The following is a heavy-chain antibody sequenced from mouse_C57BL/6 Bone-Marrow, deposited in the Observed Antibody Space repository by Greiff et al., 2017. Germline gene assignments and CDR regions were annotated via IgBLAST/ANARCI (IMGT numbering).Heavy chain of an antibody. V-gene: IGHV5-4*01. CDR2: ISDGGSYT. J-gene: IGHJ1*03. Sequence: EVKLEESGGGLVKPGGSLKLSCAASGFTFSSYAMSWVRQTPEKRLEWVATISDGGSYTYYPDNVKGRFTISRDNAKNNLYLQMSHLKSEDTAMYYCARDEYGIWYFDVWGTGTTVTVSS. CDR1: GFTFSSYA. D-gene: IGHD1-2*01. CDR3: ARDEYGIWYFDV.